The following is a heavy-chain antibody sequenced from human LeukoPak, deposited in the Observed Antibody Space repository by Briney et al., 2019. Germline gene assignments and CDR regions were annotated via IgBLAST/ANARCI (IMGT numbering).Heavy chain of an antibody. CDR3: VRAYHPGGWFDP. V-gene: IGHV3-48*03. Sequence: GETLRLSCAASGFTFSSYEMNWVRQAPGKGLEWVSYISSSGSTIYYADSVKGRFTISRDNAKNSLYLQMNSLRAEDTAMYYCVRAYHPGGWFDPWGQGTLVTVSS. D-gene: IGHD2-21*01. CDR2: ISSSGSTI. CDR1: GFTFSSYE. J-gene: IGHJ5*02.